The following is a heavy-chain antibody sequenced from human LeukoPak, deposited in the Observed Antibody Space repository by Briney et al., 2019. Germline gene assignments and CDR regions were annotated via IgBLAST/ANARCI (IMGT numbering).Heavy chain of an antibody. D-gene: IGHD4-17*01. V-gene: IGHV4-31*03. CDR1: GGSISSGGYY. Sequence: SETLSLTCTVSGGSISSGGYYWSWIRQHPGKGLEWIGHIYYSGSTYYNPSLKSRVTISVDTSKNQFSLKLSSVTAADTAVYYCARARDYAEPKFDPWGQGTLVTVSS. CDR2: IYYSGST. J-gene: IGHJ5*02. CDR3: ARARDYAEPKFDP.